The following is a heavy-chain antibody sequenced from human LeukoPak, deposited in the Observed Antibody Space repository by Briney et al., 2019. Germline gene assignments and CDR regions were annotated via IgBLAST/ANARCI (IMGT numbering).Heavy chain of an antibody. CDR3: AKVRSRIAAAGTSVYYFDY. CDR2: ISGSGGST. D-gene: IGHD6-13*01. J-gene: IGHJ4*02. Sequence: PGGSLRLSCAASGFTFSSYAMSWVRQAPGKGLEWVSAISGSGGSTYYAYSVKGRFTISRDNSKNTLYLQMNSLRAEDTAVYYCAKVRSRIAAAGTSVYYFDYWGQGTLVTVSS. CDR1: GFTFSSYA. V-gene: IGHV3-23*01.